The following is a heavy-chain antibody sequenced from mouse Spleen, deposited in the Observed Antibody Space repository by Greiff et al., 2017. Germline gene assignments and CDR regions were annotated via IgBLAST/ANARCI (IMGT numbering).Heavy chain of an antibody. CDR1: GYTFTDYY. Sequence: EVQLVESGPVLVKPGASVKMSCKASGYTFTDYYMNWVKQSHGKSLEWIGVINPYNGGTSYNQKFKGKATLTVDKSSSTAYMELNGLTSEDSAVYYCARMVGHEDYWGQGTTLTVSS. V-gene: IGHV1-19*01. CDR3: ARMVGHEDY. J-gene: IGHJ2*01. CDR2: INPYNGGT. D-gene: IGHD1-1*02.